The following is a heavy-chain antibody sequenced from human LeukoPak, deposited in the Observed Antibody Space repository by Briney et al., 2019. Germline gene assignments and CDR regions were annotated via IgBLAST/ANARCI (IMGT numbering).Heavy chain of an antibody. CDR3: ARGGSGYGDYSYFFGLDV. D-gene: IGHD5-12*01. V-gene: IGHV3-23*01. CDR1: GFTLRSSA. Sequence: GGSLRLSCAASGFTLRSSAMSWVRQAPGKGLEWVSAISGDGGTISYAASVRGRFTISRDNAKNTLFLQMNSLRDEDTAVYYCARGGSGYGDYSYFFGLDVWGQGTTVTVSS. J-gene: IGHJ6*02. CDR2: ISGDGGTI.